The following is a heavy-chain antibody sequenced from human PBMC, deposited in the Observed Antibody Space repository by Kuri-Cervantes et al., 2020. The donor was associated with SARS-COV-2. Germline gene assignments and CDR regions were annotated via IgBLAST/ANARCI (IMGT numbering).Heavy chain of an antibody. CDR1: GGSISSHY. Sequence: ETLSLTCTVSGGSISSHYWSWIRQPPGKGLEWVSVITGSGGITYSADSVKGRFTISRDNSKNTLYLQMNSLRAEDTAVYYCAVEALDVWGKGTTVTVSS. V-gene: IGHV3-66*02. J-gene: IGHJ6*04. CDR3: AVEALDV. CDR2: ITGSGGIT.